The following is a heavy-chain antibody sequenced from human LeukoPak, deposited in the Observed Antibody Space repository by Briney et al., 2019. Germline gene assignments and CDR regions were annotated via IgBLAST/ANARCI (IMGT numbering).Heavy chain of an antibody. V-gene: IGHV1-18*04. Sequence: GASVMVSCKPPGHIFTSYYVGRVRQAPGQWLEWMGWISGYNAKTKYVQKFQGRITMTIDTSTTTAYMELRSLTSDDTAVYYCARVRDYYASSDYSDYWGQGTLVTVSS. D-gene: IGHD3-22*01. CDR2: ISGYNAKT. CDR1: GHIFTSYY. CDR3: ARVRDYYASSDYSDY. J-gene: IGHJ4*02.